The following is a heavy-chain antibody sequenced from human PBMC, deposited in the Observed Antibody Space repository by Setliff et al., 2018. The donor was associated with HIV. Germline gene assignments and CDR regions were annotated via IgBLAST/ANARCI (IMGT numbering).Heavy chain of an antibody. CDR1: GGSISTYY. CDR3: ATLHSSGWPYYSDY. V-gene: IGHV4-4*07. Sequence: SETLSLTCTVSGGSISTYYWSWIRQPAGKGLEWIGRIYASGRTNYNPSLKSRVTLSVDTSNNHFSLRLNSVTAADTAVYYCATLHSSGWPYYSDYWGQGILVTVSS. J-gene: IGHJ4*02. CDR2: IYASGRT. D-gene: IGHD6-19*01.